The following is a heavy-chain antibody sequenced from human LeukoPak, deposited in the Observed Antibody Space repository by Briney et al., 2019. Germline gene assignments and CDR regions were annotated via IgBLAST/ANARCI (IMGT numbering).Heavy chain of an antibody. CDR1: GYSISSGYY. D-gene: IGHD6-13*01. CDR2: IYHSGST. CDR3: ARGAGSSWSAWFDP. J-gene: IGHJ5*02. Sequence: PSGTLSLTCAVSGYSISSGYYWGWIRQPPGKGLEWIGSIYHSGSTYYNPSLKSRVTISVDTSKNQFSLKLSSVTAADTAVYYCARGAGSSWSAWFDPWGQGTLVTVSS. V-gene: IGHV4-38-2*01.